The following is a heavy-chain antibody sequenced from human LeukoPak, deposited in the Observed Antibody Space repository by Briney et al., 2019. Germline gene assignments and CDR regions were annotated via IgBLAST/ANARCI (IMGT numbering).Heavy chain of an antibody. V-gene: IGHV3-48*03. J-gene: IGHJ4*02. Sequence: GGSLRLSCAASGFTFSSYEMNWVRQAPGKGLEWVSYISSSGSTIYYADSVKGRFSISGDNAKNSLYLQMNSLRAEDTAVYYCARDRGKGGDCSSTSCYGLGYWGQGTLVTVSS. CDR2: ISSSGSTI. CDR3: ARDRGKGGDCSSTSCYGLGY. D-gene: IGHD2-2*01. CDR1: GFTFSSYE.